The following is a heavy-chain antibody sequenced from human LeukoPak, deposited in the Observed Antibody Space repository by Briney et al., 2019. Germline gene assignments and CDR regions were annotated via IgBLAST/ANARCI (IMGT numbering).Heavy chain of an antibody. J-gene: IGHJ4*02. CDR3: AFASSGAAADYYFDY. V-gene: IGHV1-69*13. D-gene: IGHD6-13*01. Sequence: SVKVSCKASGGTFSSYAISWVRQAPGQGLEWMGGIIPIFGTANYAQKFQGRVTITADESTSTAYMELSSRRSEDTDVYYCAFASSGAAADYYFDYWGQGTLVTVSS. CDR2: IIPIFGTA. CDR1: GGTFSSYA.